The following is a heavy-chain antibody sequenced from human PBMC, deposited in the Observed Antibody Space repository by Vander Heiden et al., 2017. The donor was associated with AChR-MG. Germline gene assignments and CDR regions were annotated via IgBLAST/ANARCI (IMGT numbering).Heavy chain of an antibody. CDR1: GGSISSYY. V-gene: IGHV4-59*01. CDR3: ARDPNFDI. D-gene: IGHD7-27*01. J-gene: IGHJ3*02. CDR2: IYYSGST. Sequence: QVQLQESGPGLVKHSETLSLTCPASGGSISSYYWGWSRQPPGKGLEWIGYIYYSGSTNYNPSLKSRVTISVDTSKNQFSLKLSSVTAADTAVYYCARDPNFDIWGQGTMVTVSS.